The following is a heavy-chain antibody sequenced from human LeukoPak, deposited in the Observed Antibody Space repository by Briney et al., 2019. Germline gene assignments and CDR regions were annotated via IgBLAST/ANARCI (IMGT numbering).Heavy chain of an antibody. CDR1: GGSISSYY. V-gene: IGHV4-59*08. CDR2: IYYSGST. J-gene: IGHJ4*02. CDR3: ARGPGLLDY. Sequence: PSETLSLTCTVSGGSISSYYWSWIRQPPGKGLEWIGYIYYSGSTNYNPSLKSRVTISVDTSKNQFSLKLSSMTAADTAVYYCARGPGLLDYWGQGTLVIVSS. D-gene: IGHD5-12*01.